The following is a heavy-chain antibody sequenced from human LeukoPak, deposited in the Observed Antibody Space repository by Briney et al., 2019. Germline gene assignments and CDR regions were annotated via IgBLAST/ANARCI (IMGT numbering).Heavy chain of an antibody. CDR3: AKSNGYGLIDI. V-gene: IGHV4-59*12. J-gene: IGHJ3*02. D-gene: IGHD3-10*01. Sequence: GSLRLSCAASGFTFSNAWMSWARQATGKGLQWIGNIFYSGSTYYGPSLKSRLTISLDTSRNQFSLKLNSVTAADTAVYYCAKSNGYGLIDIWGQGTMVTVSS. CDR1: GFTFSNAW. CDR2: IFYSGST.